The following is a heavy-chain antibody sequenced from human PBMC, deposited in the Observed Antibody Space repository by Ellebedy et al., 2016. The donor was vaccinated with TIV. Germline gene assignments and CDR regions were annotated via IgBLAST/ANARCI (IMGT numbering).Heavy chain of an antibody. D-gene: IGHD2/OR15-2a*01. J-gene: IGHJ5*02. Sequence: SETLSLTCTVSGGSISSYYWTWIRQPPGKGLKWIGYIYYSGNTNYNPSLKSRVTISVDTSKNQFSLKLSSVTAADTAVYYCARGISTMNPWGQGTLVTVSS. CDR3: ARGISTMNP. CDR2: IYYSGNT. CDR1: GGSISSYY. V-gene: IGHV4-59*01.